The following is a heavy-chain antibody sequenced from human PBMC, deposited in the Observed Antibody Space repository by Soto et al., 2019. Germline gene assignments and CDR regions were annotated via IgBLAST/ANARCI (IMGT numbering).Heavy chain of an antibody. V-gene: IGHV4-34*02. Sequence: QVQLQQWCAGLLKHSETLSLTCAVYVGSFSGYYWNWIRQPPGKWLEWIGEINHSGSTNSNPSLKSRVTISVDRSKNQFYLRLNSVTAADTAVYSCARGISMIVAVQRDAPDKFYFDSWGWGTLVTVSS. J-gene: IGHJ4*02. D-gene: IGHD3-22*01. CDR2: INHSGST. CDR3: ARGISMIVAVQRDAPDKFYFDS. CDR1: VGSFSGYY.